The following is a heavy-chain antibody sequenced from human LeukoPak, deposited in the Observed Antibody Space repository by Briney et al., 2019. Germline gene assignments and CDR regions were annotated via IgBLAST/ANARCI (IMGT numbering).Heavy chain of an antibody. CDR1: GGSISSSSYY. Sequence: SETLSLTCTVSGGSISSSSYYWGWIRQPPGKGLEWIGSIYYSGSTYYNPSLKSRVTISVDTSKNQFSLKLRSVTAADTAIYYCAREYGFMTTVFHAFDIWGQGTMVTVSS. D-gene: IGHD4-17*01. CDR2: IYYSGST. CDR3: AREYGFMTTVFHAFDI. V-gene: IGHV4-39*07. J-gene: IGHJ3*02.